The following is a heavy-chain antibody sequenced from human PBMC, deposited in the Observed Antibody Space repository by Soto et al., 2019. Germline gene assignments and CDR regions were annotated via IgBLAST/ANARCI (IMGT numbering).Heavy chain of an antibody. D-gene: IGHD5-18*01. CDR3: ARDPLWGTAMVLWYFVP. J-gene: IGHJ2*01. CDR2: ISYDGSNK. V-gene: IGHV3-30-3*01. CDR1: GFTFSSYA. Sequence: QVQLVESGGGVVQPGRSLRLSCAASGFTFSSYAMHWVRQAPGKGLEWVAVISYDGSNKYYADSVKGRFTISRDNSKNTLYLKMNSLRAEDTAVFYCARDPLWGTAMVLWYFVPGGRAPLV.